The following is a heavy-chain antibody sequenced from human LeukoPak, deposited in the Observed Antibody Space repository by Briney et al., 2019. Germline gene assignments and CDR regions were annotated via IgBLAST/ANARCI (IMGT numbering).Heavy chain of an antibody. J-gene: IGHJ4*02. CDR2: ISGYNGNT. CDR3: TSLHVDTAMVTVDY. D-gene: IGHD5-18*01. Sequence: ASVKLSCKATGYTFTTYNINWVRQPPGQGLEWMGWISGYNGNTNYAQQLQGRVTMTTDTSTSTAYMELRSPKSDDTAVDYCTSLHVDTAMVTVDYWGQGTLVTVSS. V-gene: IGHV1-18*01. CDR1: GYTFTTYN.